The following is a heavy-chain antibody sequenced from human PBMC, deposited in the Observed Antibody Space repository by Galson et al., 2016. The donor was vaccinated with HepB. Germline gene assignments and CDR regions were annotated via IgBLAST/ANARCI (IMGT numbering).Heavy chain of an antibody. V-gene: IGHV3-7*01. J-gene: IGHJ4*02. D-gene: IGHD1-26*01. CDR2: INQDGSEK. Sequence: SLRLSCAASGFTFSLYWMTWVRQAPGKGLEWVANINQDGSEKYYVDSVKGRFTISRDNAKNSLYLQTNSLRADDTAVYSCARNWDLPFDHWGQGNLVTVSS. CDR3: ARNWDLPFDH. CDR1: GFTFSLYW.